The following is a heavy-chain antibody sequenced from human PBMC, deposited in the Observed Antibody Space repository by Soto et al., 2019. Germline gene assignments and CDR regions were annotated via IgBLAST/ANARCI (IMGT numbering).Heavy chain of an antibody. Sequence: EVQLLESGGGLVQPGGSLRLSCAASGFTFSSYAMSWVRQAPGKGLEWVSGISGSGGSTYYADSVKGRFTISRDNSKNTLYLQTNSLRAEDTAVYYCAKARGYNYGDDAMAGWGQGTTVTVSS. CDR2: ISGSGGST. J-gene: IGHJ6*02. D-gene: IGHD5-18*01. V-gene: IGHV3-23*01. CDR3: AKARGYNYGDDAMAG. CDR1: GFTFSSYA.